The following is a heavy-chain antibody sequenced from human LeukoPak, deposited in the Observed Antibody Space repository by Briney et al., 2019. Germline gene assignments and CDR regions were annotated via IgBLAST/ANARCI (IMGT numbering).Heavy chain of an antibody. CDR1: GYTFTGYY. J-gene: IGHJ4*02. D-gene: IGHD3-22*01. V-gene: IGHV1-2*02. CDR2: INPNSGGT. CDR3: ARPSRYDSSGYDFDY. Sequence: GASVKVSCKASGYTFTGYYMHWVRQAPGQGLEWVGWINPNSGGTNYAQRFQGRVTMTRDTSISTAYMELSRLRSDDTAVYYCARPSRYDSSGYDFDYWGQGTLVTVSS.